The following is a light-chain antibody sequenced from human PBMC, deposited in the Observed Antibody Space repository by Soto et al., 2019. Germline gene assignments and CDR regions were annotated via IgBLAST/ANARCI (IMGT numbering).Light chain of an antibody. CDR1: QYINTR. CDR3: HQRQSWPRT. CDR2: QTS. V-gene: IGKV3-11*01. Sequence: EIVLTQSPATLSSFPGDRVTLSCRASQYINTRLAWYQHRPGQAPRLLIYQTSIRAAGIPARFSASGTGTDFTLTISDVQPEDFAVYSCHQRQSWPRTFGQGTKVDIK. J-gene: IGKJ1*01.